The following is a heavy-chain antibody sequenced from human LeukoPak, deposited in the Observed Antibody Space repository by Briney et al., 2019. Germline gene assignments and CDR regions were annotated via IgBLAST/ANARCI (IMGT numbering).Heavy chain of an antibody. CDR3: ARRVVVPAAMSQWFDP. Sequence: PSETLSLTCLVSGFSISSDDCWGWIRQPPGKGLEWIGSISNRGSPYYNPSLKSRVTISVDTSKSQSSLKLSSVTAADTAVYYCARRVVVPAAMSQWFDPWGQGTLVTVSS. D-gene: IGHD2-2*01. CDR2: ISNRGSP. CDR1: GFSISSDDC. V-gene: IGHV4-38-2*01. J-gene: IGHJ5*02.